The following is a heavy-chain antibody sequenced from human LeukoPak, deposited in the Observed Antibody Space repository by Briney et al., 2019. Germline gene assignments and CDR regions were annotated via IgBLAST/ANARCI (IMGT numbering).Heavy chain of an antibody. V-gene: IGHV4-4*07. CDR2: VYVSGST. CDR1: GASTNSHY. D-gene: IGHD6-6*01. CDR3: ARDFGSYSSSSDDYYYYMDV. J-gene: IGHJ6*03. Sequence: SETLSLTCSVSGASTNSHYWSWIRQPAGRGLEWIGRVYVSGSTNYSPSLKSRLTMSVDKSKSQVSLNLSSVTAADTAVYYCARDFGSYSSSSDDYYYYMDVWGKGTTVTVSS.